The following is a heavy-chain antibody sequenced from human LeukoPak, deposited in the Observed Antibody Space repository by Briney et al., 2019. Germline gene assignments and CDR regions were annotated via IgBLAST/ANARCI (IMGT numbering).Heavy chain of an antibody. V-gene: IGHV3-66*01. D-gene: IGHD2-8*02. CDR2: IYSGGST. CDR3: ARDDGYWVAFDT. Sequence: PGGSLRLSCAASGFTVSSNYMRWGREGPGKGLEWGSGIYSGGSTYYADSVKGGLTISRDNCKNTLYPQMNSLRAEDTAVYYCARDDGYWVAFDTWGPRKIVTVSS. J-gene: IGHJ3*02. CDR1: GFTVSSNY.